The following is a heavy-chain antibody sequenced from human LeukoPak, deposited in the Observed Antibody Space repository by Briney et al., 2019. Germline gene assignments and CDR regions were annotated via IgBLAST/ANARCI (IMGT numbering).Heavy chain of an antibody. CDR1: GLMFSRYW. V-gene: IGHV3-74*01. D-gene: IGHD2-2*01. CDR3: ARGPGAFDI. CDR2: INSDGSTT. Sequence: GGSLRLSCVDSGLMFSRYWKNWVRQAPGKGMVWVSSINSDGSTTSYADSVKGRFTISRDNAKNTLFLQMNSLRAEDTAVYYCARGPGAFDIWGQGTMVTVSS. J-gene: IGHJ3*02.